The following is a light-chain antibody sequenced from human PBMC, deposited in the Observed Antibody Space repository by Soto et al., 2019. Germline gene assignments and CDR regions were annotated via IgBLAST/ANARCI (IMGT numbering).Light chain of an antibody. CDR2: DVI. Sequence: QSVLTQPASVSGSPGQSITISCTGTSSDVGGYNYVSWYQQHPGNAPKLMIYDVINRPSGVSNRFSGSKSGNTASLTISGLQAEDEADYYCSSYKGSSTVVFGGGTKLTVL. J-gene: IGLJ3*02. CDR1: SSDVGGYNY. CDR3: SSYKGSSTVV. V-gene: IGLV2-14*01.